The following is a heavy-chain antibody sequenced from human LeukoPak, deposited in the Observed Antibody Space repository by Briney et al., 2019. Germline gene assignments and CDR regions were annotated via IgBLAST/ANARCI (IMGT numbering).Heavy chain of an antibody. V-gene: IGHV1-69*13. D-gene: IGHD3-3*01. Sequence: ASVKVSCKASGGTFSSYAISWVRQAPGQGLEWMGGIIPILGTANYAQKFQGRVTITADESTSTAYMELSSLRSEDTAVYYCASCFWGVYNCSAPWAQETLVTVSS. CDR1: GGTFSSYA. CDR3: ASCFWGVYNCSAP. CDR2: IIPILGTA. J-gene: IGHJ5*02.